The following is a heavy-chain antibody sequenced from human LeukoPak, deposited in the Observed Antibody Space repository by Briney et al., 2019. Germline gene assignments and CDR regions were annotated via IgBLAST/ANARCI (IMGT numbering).Heavy chain of an antibody. CDR3: ASGTKPYYSLFDY. V-gene: IGHV3-30*14. CDR1: GFTFSSYA. CDR2: ILNDENNK. D-gene: IGHD3-10*01. J-gene: IGHJ4*02. Sequence: PGGSLRLSCAASGFTFSSYAMHWVRQAPGKGLEWVAVILNDENNKDYADSVKGRFTISRDNSKNTLYLQMNSLRAEDTAVYYCASGTKPYYSLFDYWGQGTLVTVSS.